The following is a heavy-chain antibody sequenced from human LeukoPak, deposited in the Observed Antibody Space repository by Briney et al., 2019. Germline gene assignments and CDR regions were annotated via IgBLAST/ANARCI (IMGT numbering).Heavy chain of an antibody. Sequence: SETLSLTCTVSGDSVTNDFFWGWVRQPPGKELEWIGSFCLGRDTYYRPPLKSRVTISVDTSKNQFSLNLNSVTAADTAVYYCARWASISREPGGFFDHWGQGTLVTVSS. J-gene: IGHJ4*02. CDR3: ARWASISREPGGFFDH. CDR2: FCLGRDT. CDR1: GDSVTNDFF. D-gene: IGHD1-14*01. V-gene: IGHV4-38-2*02.